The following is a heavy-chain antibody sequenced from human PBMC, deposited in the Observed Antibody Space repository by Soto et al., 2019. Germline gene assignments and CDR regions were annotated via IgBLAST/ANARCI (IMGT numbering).Heavy chain of an antibody. CDR2: IIPIFGTA. CDR3: ARKGFFEVTIFGVVNYYGMDV. J-gene: IGHJ6*02. D-gene: IGHD3-3*01. CDR1: GGTFSSYA. V-gene: IGHV1-69*06. Sequence: QVQLVQSGAEVKKPGSSVKVSCKASGGTFSSYAISWVRQAPGQGLEWMGGIIPIFGTANYAQKFQGRVTITAEKSTSTAYMELSSLRSADTAVYYCARKGFFEVTIFGVVNYYGMDVWGQGTTVTVSS.